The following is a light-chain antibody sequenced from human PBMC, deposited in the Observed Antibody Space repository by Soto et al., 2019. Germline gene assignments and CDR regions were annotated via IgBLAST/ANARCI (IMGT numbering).Light chain of an antibody. Sequence: DIHMTQSPSTLPASVRDRVTITCRASQSISTWLAWYQQRPGKAPKLLIYDASTLESGVPSRFSGGGSGTEFTLTINNLQPDDLATYICQQYKSYSTFGRGTKVDI. CDR1: QSISTW. CDR3: QQYKSYST. J-gene: IGKJ1*01. CDR2: DAS. V-gene: IGKV1-5*01.